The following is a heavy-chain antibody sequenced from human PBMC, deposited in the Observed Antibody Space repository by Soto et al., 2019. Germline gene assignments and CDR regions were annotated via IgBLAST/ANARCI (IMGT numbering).Heavy chain of an antibody. Sequence: SETLSLTCTVSGGSVNTAPYHWSWIRQSPRNGLKWIGNIYYTGSTNYNPSFESRVAISLDTSNNQFSLRLTSLTAADTAVYFCARDHHSYYDTSGYYPYFDFWGQGTLVTVSS. D-gene: IGHD3-22*01. CDR1: GGSVNTAPYH. J-gene: IGHJ4*02. CDR3: ARDHHSYYDTSGYYPYFDF. V-gene: IGHV4-61*01. CDR2: IYYTGST.